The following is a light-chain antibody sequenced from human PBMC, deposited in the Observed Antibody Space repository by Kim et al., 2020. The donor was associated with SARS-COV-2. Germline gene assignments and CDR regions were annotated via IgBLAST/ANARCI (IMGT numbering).Light chain of an antibody. J-gene: IGLJ1*01. V-gene: IGLV2-8*01. Sequence: QSALTQPPSASGSPGQSVTISCTGSSSDIGAYENVSWYQQHPGKAPKLMISEVSKRSSGVPDRFSASKSGKTASLTVSGLQAEDGADYYCCSYARTSYVFVGPTNVTFL. CDR3: CSYARTSYV. CDR1: SSDIGAYEN. CDR2: EVS.